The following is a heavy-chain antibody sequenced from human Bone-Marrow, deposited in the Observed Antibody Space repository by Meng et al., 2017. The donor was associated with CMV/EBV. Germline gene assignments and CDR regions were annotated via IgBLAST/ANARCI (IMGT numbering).Heavy chain of an antibody. D-gene: IGHD1-14*01. Sequence: SETLSLTCSVSGDSISSHYWSWIRQPPGKGLEWLGYISNSGRTNYNPSLKSRVTISVDTSKNQFSLKLSSVTAADTAVYYCARTHTTCDYWGQGTLVTVSS. CDR1: GDSISSHY. J-gene: IGHJ4*02. V-gene: IGHV4-59*08. CDR3: ARTHTTCDY. CDR2: ISNSGRT.